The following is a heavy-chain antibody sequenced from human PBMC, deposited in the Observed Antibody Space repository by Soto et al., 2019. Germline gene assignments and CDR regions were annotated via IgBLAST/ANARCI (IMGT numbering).Heavy chain of an antibody. CDR3: ARQEWELPMPAGRGGMDV. D-gene: IGHD1-26*01. J-gene: IGHJ6*02. Sequence: PGESLKISCKGSGYSFTSYWIGWVRQMPGKGLEWMGIIYPGDSDTRYSPSFQGQVTISADKSISTAYLQWSSLKASDTAMYYCARQEWELPMPAGRGGMDVWGQGTTVTVSS. V-gene: IGHV5-51*01. CDR2: IYPGDSDT. CDR1: GYSFTSYW.